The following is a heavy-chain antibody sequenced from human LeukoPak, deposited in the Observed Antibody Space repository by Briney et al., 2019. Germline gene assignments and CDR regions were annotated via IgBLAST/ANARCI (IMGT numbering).Heavy chain of an antibody. D-gene: IGHD3-9*01. CDR2: ISGSGDST. J-gene: IGHJ3*02. V-gene: IGHV3-23*01. Sequence: GGSLRLSCAASGFTFRRYGMSWVRQSPGKGLEWVSVISGSGDSTYYADSVKGRFTISRDNSKNTLYLQMNSLRAEDTAVYYCATISEPTRAFDIWGQGTMVTVSS. CDR3: ATISEPTRAFDI. CDR1: GFTFRRYG.